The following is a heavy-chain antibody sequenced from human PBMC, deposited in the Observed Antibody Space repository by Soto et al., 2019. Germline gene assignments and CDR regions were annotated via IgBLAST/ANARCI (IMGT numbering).Heavy chain of an antibody. D-gene: IGHD1-26*01. Sequence: QVQLVESGGGVVQPGRSLRLSCAASGFTFSSYGMHWVRQAPGKGLEWVAVISYDGSNKYYADSVKGRLTISRDNSKNPLYLQMDSLRGEDMAVYYCAKGLGEREWELLYWYFDLWGRGTLVTVSS. V-gene: IGHV3-30*18. CDR2: ISYDGSNK. CDR3: AKGLGEREWELLYWYFDL. J-gene: IGHJ2*01. CDR1: GFTFSSYG.